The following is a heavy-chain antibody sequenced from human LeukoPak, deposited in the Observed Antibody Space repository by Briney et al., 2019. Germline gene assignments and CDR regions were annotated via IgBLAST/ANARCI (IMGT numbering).Heavy chain of an antibody. D-gene: IGHD1-14*01. J-gene: IGHJ4*02. CDR1: GFTFSSHW. CDR2: IKSDGTYR. V-gene: IGHV3-74*01. Sequence: GGSLRLSCAASGFTFSSHWMHWVRHAPGKGLVCVARIKSDGTYRDYGDSVRGRFTISRDNAKDTLYLQMNSLRAEDTAVYYCATQRGGNPAYWGQGTLVTVSS. CDR3: ATQRGGNPAY.